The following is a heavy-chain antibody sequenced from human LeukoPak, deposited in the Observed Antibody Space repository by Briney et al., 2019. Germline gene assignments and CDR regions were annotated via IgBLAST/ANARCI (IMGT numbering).Heavy chain of an antibody. Sequence: GGSLRLSCAASGFTFSSYSMNWVRQAPGKGLEWISYIGISSDSTKYADSVKGRFTISGDKAKNSVYLQMNSLRVEDTAVYYCARDTKYAFDNWGQGTLVTVSS. CDR1: GFTFSSYS. J-gene: IGHJ4*02. CDR2: IGISSDST. D-gene: IGHD2-2*01. V-gene: IGHV3-48*01. CDR3: ARDTKYAFDN.